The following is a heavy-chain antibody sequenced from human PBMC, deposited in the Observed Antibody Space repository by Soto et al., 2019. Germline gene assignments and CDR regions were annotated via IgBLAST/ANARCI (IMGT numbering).Heavy chain of an antibody. CDR1: GGSFSNDY. D-gene: IGHD3-22*01. Sequence: QVQLQESGPGLVKPSETLSLSCSISGGSFSNDYWTWIRQSPGKGLEWIGYIFHSGTTDYNPSVKSRVTISIDKARNLFSLTLTSVTAADTAVYYCARDRYFYDSRGYYRTLDSWGQGTLVTVSS. J-gene: IGHJ5*01. CDR2: IFHSGTT. V-gene: IGHV4-59*01. CDR3: ARDRYFYDSRGYYRTLDS.